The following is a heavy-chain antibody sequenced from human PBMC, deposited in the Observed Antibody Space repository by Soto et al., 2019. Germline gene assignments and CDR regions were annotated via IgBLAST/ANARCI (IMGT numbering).Heavy chain of an antibody. D-gene: IGHD6-6*01. CDR1: GFSFSTSGVG. Sequence: QMTLKESGPTLVKPTQTLTLTCSFSGFSFSTSGVGVGWVRQPPGKALEWLALTYWSGDEHYRPSLKSRLTITKATSKNQVVLIMTDMDPVDTATYYCARGLATLPVFAFDVWGQGTTVTVSS. V-gene: IGHV2-5*01. CDR3: ARGLATLPVFAFDV. J-gene: IGHJ3*01. CDR2: TYWSGDE.